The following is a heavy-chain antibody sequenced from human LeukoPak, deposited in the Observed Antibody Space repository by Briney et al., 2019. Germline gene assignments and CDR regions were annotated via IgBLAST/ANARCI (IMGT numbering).Heavy chain of an antibody. CDR1: GGSFSGYY. J-gene: IGHJ4*02. V-gene: IGHV4-34*01. D-gene: IGHD6-13*01. CDR2: INHSGST. CDR3: ARVRYSSSWSLDY. Sequence: PSETLSLTCAVYGGSFSGYYWSWIRQPPGKGLEWIGEINHSGSTNYNPSLKSRVTISVDTSKNQFSLKLSSVTAADTAVYYCARVRYSSSWSLDYWGQGTLVTVSS.